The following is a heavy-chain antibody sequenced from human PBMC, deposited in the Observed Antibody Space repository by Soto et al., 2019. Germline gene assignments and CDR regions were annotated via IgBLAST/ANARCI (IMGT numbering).Heavy chain of an antibody. J-gene: IGHJ5*02. V-gene: IGHV3-74*01. Sequence: GGSLRLSCAASGLTFNRYWMHWVRHAPGKGLVWVSHINTDGSNTNYADSVKGRFTISRDNAKSTLFLQMNSLRDEDTAVYYCAREFCSGGNCYTYYFDPWGQGIPVTVS. CDR1: GLTFNRYW. D-gene: IGHD2-15*01. CDR3: AREFCSGGNCYTYYFDP. CDR2: INTDGSNT.